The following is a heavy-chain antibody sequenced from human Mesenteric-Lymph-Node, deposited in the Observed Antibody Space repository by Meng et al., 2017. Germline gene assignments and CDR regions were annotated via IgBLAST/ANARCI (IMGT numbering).Heavy chain of an antibody. CDR2: INTNTGNP. CDR3: ARGVVGATSGDY. V-gene: IGHV7-4-1*02. CDR1: GYSLTELS. Sequence: QVQLVQSGAEVKKPGSSVKVSCNVPGYSLTELSIHWVRQTPGQGLEWMGWINTNTGNPTYAQGFTGRFVFSLDTSVSTAYLQISSLKAEDTAVYYCARGVVGATSGDYWGQGTLVTVSS. J-gene: IGHJ4*02. D-gene: IGHD1-26*01.